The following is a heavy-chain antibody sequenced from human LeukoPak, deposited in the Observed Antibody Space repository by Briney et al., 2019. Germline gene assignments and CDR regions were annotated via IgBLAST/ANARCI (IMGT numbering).Heavy chain of an antibody. J-gene: IGHJ1*01. D-gene: IGHD1-26*01. CDR2: IKSKTEGGTT. Sequence: GGALRLSCATSGFTFSNAWVSWGRPAPGEGGEWGCRIKSKTEGGTTDYAAPVKGRFTISRDDSKNTLYLQMNSLKTEDTAVYYCTTDSIVEFQHWGQGTLVTVSS. CDR3: TTDSIVEFQH. V-gene: IGHV3-15*01. CDR1: GFTFSNAW.